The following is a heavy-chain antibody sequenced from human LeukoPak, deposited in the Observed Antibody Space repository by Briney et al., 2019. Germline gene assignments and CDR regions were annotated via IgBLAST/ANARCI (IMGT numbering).Heavy chain of an antibody. CDR1: GGSISSYC. D-gene: IGHD7-27*01. V-gene: IGHV4-59*01. Sequence: SETLSLTCTVSGGSISSYCWSWIRQPPGKGLEWIGYIYYSGSTNYNPSLKSRVTISVDTSKNQFSLKLSSVTAADTAVYYCARWNELGRCLGLFDYWGQGTLVTVSS. J-gene: IGHJ4*02. CDR2: IYYSGST. CDR3: ARWNELGRCLGLFDY.